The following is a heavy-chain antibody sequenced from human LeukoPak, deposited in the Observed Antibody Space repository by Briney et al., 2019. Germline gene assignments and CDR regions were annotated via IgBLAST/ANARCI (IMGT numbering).Heavy chain of an antibody. J-gene: IGHJ2*01. CDR3: AGLGDHYHWNLDL. Sequence: GGSLRLSCAASGFTISTKYMNWVRQAPGKGLEWVSIIYSGGTTYYADSVKGRFTISRDTFKNTVSLQMNSLRAEDTAVYFCAGLGDHYHWNLDLWGRGTLVTVSS. V-gene: IGHV3-53*01. CDR1: GFTISTKY. D-gene: IGHD3-10*01. CDR2: IYSGGTT.